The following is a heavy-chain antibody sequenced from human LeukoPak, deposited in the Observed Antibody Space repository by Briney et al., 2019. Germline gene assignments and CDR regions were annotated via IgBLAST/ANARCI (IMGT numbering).Heavy chain of an antibody. CDR3: ARKEWVPYYFDN. CDR2: IYYSGTT. D-gene: IGHD3-3*01. Sequence: SETLSLTCAVYGGSFSGYYWSWIRQHPGKGLEWIGYIYYSGTTYYNPSLKSRVIISVDTSKNQFSLKLSSVTAADTAVYYCARKEWVPYYFDNWGQGTLVTVSS. CDR1: GGSFSGYY. V-gene: IGHV4-31*11. J-gene: IGHJ4*02.